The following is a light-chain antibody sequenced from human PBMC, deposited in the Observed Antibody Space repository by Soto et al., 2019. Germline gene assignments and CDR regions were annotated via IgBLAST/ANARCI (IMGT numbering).Light chain of an antibody. J-gene: IGKJ4*01. V-gene: IGKV3-20*01. CDR1: QSVMSGY. Sequence: DIVLTQSPGTLSLSPGEGATLSCMASQSVMSGYIAWYQQRPGQAPRLLIYGASNRAPGSPHRISGSGSGTEFTLAISRLEPEDFAVYYCQQYGKLPVTFGGGTKVEIK. CDR2: GAS. CDR3: QQYGKLPVT.